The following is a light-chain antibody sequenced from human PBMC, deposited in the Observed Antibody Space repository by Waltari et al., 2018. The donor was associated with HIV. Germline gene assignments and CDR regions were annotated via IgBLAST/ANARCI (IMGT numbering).Light chain of an antibody. CDR3: CSYAGSSTYV. J-gene: IGLJ1*01. V-gene: IGLV2-23*02. CDR2: EVS. CDR1: SSALGRYHL. Sequence: QSALTQPASVPGSPRQSITIPCTGPSSALGRYHLVSWYQQHPGKAPKLMIDEVSKRPSGVSNRFSGSKSGNTASLTIAGLQAEDEADYYCCSYAGSSTYVFGTGTKVTVL.